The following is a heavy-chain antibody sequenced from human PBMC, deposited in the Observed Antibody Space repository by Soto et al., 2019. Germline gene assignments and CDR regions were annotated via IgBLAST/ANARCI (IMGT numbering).Heavy chain of an antibody. Sequence: EVQLVESGGGLVQPGRSLRLSCAASGFTFDDYAMHWVRQAPGKGLEWVSGISWNSGSIGYADSVKGRFTISRDNAKNSLYLQMNSLRAEDTALYYCAKGEDQQQLVLKGDYWGQGTLVTVSS. V-gene: IGHV3-9*01. CDR1: GFTFDDYA. CDR3: AKGEDQQQLVLKGDY. D-gene: IGHD6-13*01. J-gene: IGHJ4*02. CDR2: ISWNSGSI.